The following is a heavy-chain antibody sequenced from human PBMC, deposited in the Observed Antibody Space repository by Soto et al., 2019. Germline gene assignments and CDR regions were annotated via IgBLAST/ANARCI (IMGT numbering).Heavy chain of an antibody. D-gene: IGHD1-1*01. J-gene: IGHJ6*02. CDR3: ARPWNSYFYGMDV. V-gene: IGHV5-51*01. CDR2: IYPGDSDT. Sequence: GESLKISCKGFGYSFTNYWIGWVRQMPGKGLEWMGIIYPGDSDTRYSPSFQGQVTISVDRSISTAYLKWSSLKASDTAMYYCARPWNSYFYGMDVWGQGTLVTVSS. CDR1: GYSFTNYW.